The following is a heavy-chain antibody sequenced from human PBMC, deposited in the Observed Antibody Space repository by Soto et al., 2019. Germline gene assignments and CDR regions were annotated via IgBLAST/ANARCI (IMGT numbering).Heavy chain of an antibody. V-gene: IGHV3-7*01. CDR1: GFTFSSYW. D-gene: IGHD4-17*01. CDR3: ARDAGEAGYGDFTYWYFDL. CDR2: IKQDGSEK. Sequence: GGSLRLSCAASGFTFSSYWMSWVRQAPGKGLEWVANIKQDGSEKYYVDSVKGRFTISRDNAKNSLYLQMNSLRAEDTAVYYCARDAGEAGYGDFTYWYFDLWGRGTLVTVSS. J-gene: IGHJ2*01.